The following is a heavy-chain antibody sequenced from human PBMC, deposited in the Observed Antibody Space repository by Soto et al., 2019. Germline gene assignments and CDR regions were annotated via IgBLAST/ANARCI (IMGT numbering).Heavy chain of an antibody. CDR1: GFTFDDYA. J-gene: IGHJ4*02. V-gene: IGHV3-9*01. CDR2: ISWNSGSI. CDR3: AKARDPAGTTGFDY. D-gene: IGHD1-1*01. Sequence: PGGSLRLSCAASGFTFDDYAMHWVRQAPGKGLEWVSGISWNSGSIGYADSVKGRFTISRDNAKNSLYLQMNSLRAEDTALYYCAKARDPAGTTGFDYWGQGTLVTVSS.